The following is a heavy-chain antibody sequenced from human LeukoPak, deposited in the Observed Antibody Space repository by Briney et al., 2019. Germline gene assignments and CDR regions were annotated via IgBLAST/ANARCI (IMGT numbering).Heavy chain of an antibody. Sequence: GGSLRLSCAASGFTFSSYWMHWVRQAPGKGLVWVSRINSDGSSTSYADSVKGRFTISRDNAKNTLYLQMNSLRAEDTAVYYCARPARVRMAVYYFDYWGQGTLVTVSS. CDR3: ARPARVRMAVYYFDY. V-gene: IGHV3-74*01. J-gene: IGHJ4*02. D-gene: IGHD5-24*01. CDR2: INSDGSST. CDR1: GFTFSSYW.